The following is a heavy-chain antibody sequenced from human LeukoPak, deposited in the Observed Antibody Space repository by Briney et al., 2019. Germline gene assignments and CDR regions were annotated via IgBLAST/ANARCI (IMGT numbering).Heavy chain of an antibody. Sequence: SETLSLTCAVYGGSFSSYYWSWIRQPPGKGLEWIGEINHSGSTNYNPSLKSRVTISVDTSKNQFSLKLSSVTAADTAVYYCASTVKDIVVVPAAGWFDPWGQGTLVTVSS. D-gene: IGHD2-2*01. CDR2: INHSGST. V-gene: IGHV4-34*01. J-gene: IGHJ5*02. CDR3: ASTVKDIVVVPAAGWFDP. CDR1: GGSFSSYY.